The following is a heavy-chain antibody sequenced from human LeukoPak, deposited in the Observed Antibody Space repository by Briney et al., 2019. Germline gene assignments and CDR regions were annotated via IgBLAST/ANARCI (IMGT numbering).Heavy chain of an antibody. CDR2: IREDGSQI. Sequence: PGGSLRLSCVASGFKFDNSWMTWVRQAPGKGLEWVANIREDGSQIYYVDSVKGRFTVSRDNAKNSLYLQMSSLRAEDTAVYYCARGGIIPTPGGQGTLVTVSS. CDR3: ARGGIIPTP. D-gene: IGHD3-3*01. CDR1: GFKFDNSW. V-gene: IGHV3-7*05. J-gene: IGHJ4*02.